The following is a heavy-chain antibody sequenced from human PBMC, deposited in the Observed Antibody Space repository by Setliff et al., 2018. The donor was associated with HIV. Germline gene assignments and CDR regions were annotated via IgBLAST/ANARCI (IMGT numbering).Heavy chain of an antibody. CDR3: ARDLKRPNSNFWGGYPIPFDS. CDR1: GYTFNNYA. D-gene: IGHD3-3*01. CDR2: INTNTGNP. V-gene: IGHV7-4-1*02. J-gene: IGHJ4*02. Sequence: ASVKVSCKASGYTFNNYAMNWVRQAPGQGLELMGWINTNTGNPTYAQGFTGRFVFSLDTSVSTAYLQISSLKAEDTAVYFCARDLKRPNSNFWGGYPIPFDSWGQGTLVT.